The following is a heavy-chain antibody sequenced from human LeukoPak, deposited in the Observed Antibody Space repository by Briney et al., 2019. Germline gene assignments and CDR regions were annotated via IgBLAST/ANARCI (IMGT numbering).Heavy chain of an antibody. D-gene: IGHD1-7*01. V-gene: IGHV3-73*01. Sequence: GGSLRLSCAASGFTFSGPAMVWVRQASGKGLEWVGRIRSKADNYATIYAASVKGRFTISRDDSKNTAYLQMNSLKTEDTAVYYCTRLITGTTDAFDIWGQGTMVTVSS. CDR3: TRLITGTTDAFDI. CDR2: IRSKADNYAT. J-gene: IGHJ3*02. CDR1: GFTFSGPA.